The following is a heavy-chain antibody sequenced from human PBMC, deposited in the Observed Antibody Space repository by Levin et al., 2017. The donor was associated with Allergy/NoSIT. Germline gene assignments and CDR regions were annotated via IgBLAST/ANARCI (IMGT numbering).Heavy chain of an antibody. CDR3: AKDDLGYSSPDNAEYFQH. V-gene: IGHV3-23*01. CDR2: ISGSGVST. J-gene: IGHJ1*01. D-gene: IGHD6-13*01. Sequence: LSLTCAASGFTFSSYAMSWVRQAPGKGLEWVSAISGSGVSTYYADSVKGRFTISRDNSKNTLYLQMNSLRAEDTAVYYCAKDDLGYSSPDNAEYFQHWGQGTLVTVSS. CDR1: GFTFSSYA.